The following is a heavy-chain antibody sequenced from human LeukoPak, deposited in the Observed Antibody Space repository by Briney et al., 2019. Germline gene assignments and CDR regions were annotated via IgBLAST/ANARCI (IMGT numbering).Heavy chain of an antibody. CDR2: ISGSGGST. V-gene: IGHV3-23*01. D-gene: IGHD2-2*02. J-gene: IGHJ4*02. Sequence: GGSLRLSCAASGFTFSSYAMSWVRQAPGKGLEWVSAISGSGGSTYYADSVKGRFTISRDNSKNTLYLQMNSLRAEDTAVYYCAKDSWEYCSSTSCYKGSLGWGQGTLVTVSS. CDR3: AKDSWEYCSSTSCYKGSLG. CDR1: GFTFSSYA.